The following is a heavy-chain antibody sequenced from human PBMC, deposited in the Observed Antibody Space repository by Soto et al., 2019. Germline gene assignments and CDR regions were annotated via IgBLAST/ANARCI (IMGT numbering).Heavy chain of an antibody. CDR1: GFTFSNYA. CDR2: ISGSGYSL. D-gene: IGHD5-12*01. CDR3: AKESRYSDYGRAFDI. J-gene: IGHJ3*02. V-gene: IGHV3-23*01. Sequence: EVQLLESGGGLVQPGGSLRLSCAASGFTFSNYAMSWVRQAPGKGLEWVSGISGSGYSLYYADSVKGRCTISRDNSKNTLFLQMNSLRAEDTAIYYCAKESRYSDYGRAFDIWGQGTMVSVSS.